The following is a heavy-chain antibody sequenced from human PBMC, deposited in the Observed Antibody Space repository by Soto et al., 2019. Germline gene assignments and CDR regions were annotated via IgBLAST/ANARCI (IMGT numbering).Heavy chain of an antibody. CDR3: AIIVGATTIDY. V-gene: IGHV1-69-2*01. D-gene: IGHD1-26*01. CDR1: GYTFTDYY. Sequence: EVQLVQSGAEVKKPGATVKISCTASGYTFTDYYINWVQQAPGKGREWMGFVDPEDGKSTYAENFQGRVSITADTSRATAYMELSSLRSEDTAVYFCAIIVGATTIDYWGQGTLVTVSS. J-gene: IGHJ4*02. CDR2: VDPEDGKS.